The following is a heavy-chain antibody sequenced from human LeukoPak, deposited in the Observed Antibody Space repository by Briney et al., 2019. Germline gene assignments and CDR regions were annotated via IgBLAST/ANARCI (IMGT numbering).Heavy chain of an antibody. J-gene: IGHJ6*03. CDR2: ISSSSYI. CDR1: GFTFSSYS. D-gene: IGHD5-18*01. Sequence: GGSLRLSCAASGFTFSSYSMNWVRQAPGKGLEWVSSISSSSYIYYADSVKGRFTISRDNAKNSLYLQMNSLRAEDTAVYYCARYPVDTAMVPFYYYYMDVWGKGTTVTVSS. V-gene: IGHV3-21*01. CDR3: ARYPVDTAMVPFYYYYMDV.